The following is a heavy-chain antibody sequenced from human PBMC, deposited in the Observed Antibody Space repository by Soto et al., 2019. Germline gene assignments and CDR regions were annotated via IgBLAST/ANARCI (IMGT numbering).Heavy chain of an antibody. Sequence: QVQLVQSGAELKQPGSSVTVSCRASGDTFSSYAVNWVRQAPGRGLEWMGRIITVLGTTDYAQNFNGRVTITAEKSTKTVYMELSSLRSDDTAVYYCARRRYCGYDCYHKHYYGMDVWGQGTTVTVAS. CDR1: GDTFSSYA. CDR3: ARRRYCGYDCYHKHYYGMDV. CDR2: IITVLGTT. J-gene: IGHJ6*02. V-gene: IGHV1-69*08. D-gene: IGHD2-21*01.